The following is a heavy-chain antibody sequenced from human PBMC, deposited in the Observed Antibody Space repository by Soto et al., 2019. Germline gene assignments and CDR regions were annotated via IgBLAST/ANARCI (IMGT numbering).Heavy chain of an antibody. CDR3: ARGSLRGYSYGP. CDR2: INHSGST. J-gene: IGHJ5*02. D-gene: IGHD5-18*01. CDR1: GGSFSGYY. V-gene: IGHV4-34*01. Sequence: SETLTLTCAVYGGSFSGYYWSWIRQPPGKGLEWIGEINHSGSTNYNPSLKSRVTISVDTSKNQFSLKLSSVTAADTAVYYCARGSLRGYSYGPWGQGTLVTVSS.